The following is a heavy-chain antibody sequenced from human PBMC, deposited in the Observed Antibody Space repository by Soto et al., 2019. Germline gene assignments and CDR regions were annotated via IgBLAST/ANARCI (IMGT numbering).Heavy chain of an antibody. D-gene: IGHD1-26*01. CDR2: ISFDGSNE. V-gene: IGHV3-30*18. J-gene: IGHJ4*02. Sequence: VQLVESGGGVVQPGGSLRLSCAASGFIFSTYGMHWVRQVPGKGLEWVAHISFDGSNEHYADSVKGRFTVSRDNAKNTLSLQMNTLTAEATAVYYCTKEYIVGTTWGYFESWGQGTLVTVSS. CDR1: GFIFSTYG. CDR3: TKEYIVGTTWGYFES.